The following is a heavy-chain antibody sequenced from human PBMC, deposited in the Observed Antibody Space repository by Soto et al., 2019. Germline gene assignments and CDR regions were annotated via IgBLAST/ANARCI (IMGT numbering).Heavy chain of an antibody. CDR3: ARRRGESYYGLDY. J-gene: IGHJ4*02. V-gene: IGHV1-8*01. D-gene: IGHD1-26*01. Sequence: QMPLLQSGAEVKKPGASVKISCKASGYNFNNYEINWVRQAPAQGLEWMGWMKGYSGNPLYAQNFQGRLTLTRDTSTNTAYLELTSLAYEDTAIYFCARRRGESYYGLDYWGQGTLVTVSS. CDR1: GYNFNNYE. CDR2: MKGYSGNP.